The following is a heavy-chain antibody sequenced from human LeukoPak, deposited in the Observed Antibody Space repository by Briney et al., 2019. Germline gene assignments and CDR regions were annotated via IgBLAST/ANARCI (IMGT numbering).Heavy chain of an antibody. V-gene: IGHV4-38-2*02. J-gene: IGHJ3*01. CDR3: AKPSNYYGSATDAFDF. Sequence: SETLSLTCTVSGYSISSGYFWGWIRQPPGKGLEWIGTIYNSGSTYYNASLESRVTISVDTSKNQFSLKLSSVTAADTAVYYCAKPSNYYGSATDAFDFWGQGTMVTVSS. D-gene: IGHD3-10*01. CDR1: GYSISSGYF. CDR2: IYNSGST.